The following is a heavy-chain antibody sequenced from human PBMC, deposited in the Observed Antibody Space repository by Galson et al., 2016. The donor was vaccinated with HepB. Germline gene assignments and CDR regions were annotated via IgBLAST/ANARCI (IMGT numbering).Heavy chain of an antibody. CDR3: AKARDGLRYFDWYYFDY. J-gene: IGHJ4*02. CDR2: ISGRDSGT. D-gene: IGHD3-9*01. V-gene: IGHV3-23*01. CDR1: GFTFSTYA. Sequence: SLRLSCAASGFTFSTYAMSWVRQAPGKRLEWVSAISGRDSGTYHADSVKGRFTISRDNSKNTLYLQMNSLRAEDTAVYYCAKARDGLRYFDWYYFDYWGQGTLVTVSS.